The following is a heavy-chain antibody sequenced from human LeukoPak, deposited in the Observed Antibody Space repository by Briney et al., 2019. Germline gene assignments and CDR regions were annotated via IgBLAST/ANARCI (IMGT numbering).Heavy chain of an antibody. CDR2: ISGSGGST. V-gene: IGHV3-23*01. CDR3: AKITGVPLFDY. D-gene: IGHD7-27*01. CDR1: GLHFSGTA. J-gene: IGHJ4*02. Sequence: PGGSLRLSCAASGLHFSGTAMSWVRQAPGKGLEWVSAISGSGGSTYYADSVKGRFTISRDNSKNTPYLQMNSLRAEDTAVYYCAKITGVPLFDYWGQGTLVTVSS.